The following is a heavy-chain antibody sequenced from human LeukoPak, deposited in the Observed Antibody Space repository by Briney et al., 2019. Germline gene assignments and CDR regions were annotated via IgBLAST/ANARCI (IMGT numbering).Heavy chain of an antibody. D-gene: IGHD3-22*01. CDR1: GFTFSSYS. Sequence: GGSLRLSCAASGFTFSSYSMNWVRQAPGKGLEWVSSISSSSSYIYYADSVKGRFTISRDNAKNSLYLQMNSLRAEDTAVYYCARGDLYYDSSGSGIWGQGTMVTVPS. V-gene: IGHV3-21*01. CDR3: ARGDLYYDSSGSGI. J-gene: IGHJ3*02. CDR2: ISSSSSYI.